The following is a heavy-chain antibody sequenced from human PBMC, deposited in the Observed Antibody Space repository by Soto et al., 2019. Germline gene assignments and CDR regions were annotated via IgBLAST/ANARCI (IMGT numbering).Heavy chain of an antibody. CDR3: AAINWNYFYGMDV. CDR1: GYTFTAYY. V-gene: IGHV1-2*02. J-gene: IGHJ6*02. CDR2: INPNSGGT. D-gene: IGHD1-20*01. Sequence: GASVKVSCKASGYTFTAYYIHWVRQAPGQGLEWMGWINPNSGGTDYAQKFQGRVAMTRDTSISTAYMELSSLRSDDTAVYYCAAINWNYFYGMDVWGQGTTVTVSS.